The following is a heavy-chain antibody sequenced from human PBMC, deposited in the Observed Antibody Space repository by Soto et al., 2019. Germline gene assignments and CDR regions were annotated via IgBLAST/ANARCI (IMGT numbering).Heavy chain of an antibody. CDR3: ARHYSRHCSGGSCYGYFDY. V-gene: IGHV4-39*01. CDR1: GGSISSSSYY. CDR2: IYYSGST. J-gene: IGHJ4*02. Sequence: QLQLQESGPGLVKPSETLSLTCTVSGGSISSSSYYWGWIRQPPGKGLEWIGSIYYSGSTYYNPSLKSRVTISVDTSKNQFSLKLSSVTAADTAVYYCARHYSRHCSGGSCYGYFDYWGQGTLVTVSS. D-gene: IGHD2-15*01.